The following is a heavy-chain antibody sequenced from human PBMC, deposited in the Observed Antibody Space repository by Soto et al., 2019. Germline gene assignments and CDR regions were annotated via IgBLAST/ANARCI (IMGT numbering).Heavy chain of an antibody. Sequence: QITLKESGPTLVKPTQTLTLTCTFSGFSLSADGVGVGWIRQPPGKALEWLALIYWDDDQRYSPSLKTRLTINKDTSKSQVVLTMTNMDPVDTATYYCAHAYGGTSWPNDAFDVWGQGTVVTVSS. CDR3: AHAYGGTSWPNDAFDV. V-gene: IGHV2-5*02. D-gene: IGHD2-2*01. CDR1: GFSLSADGVG. J-gene: IGHJ3*01. CDR2: IYWDDDQ.